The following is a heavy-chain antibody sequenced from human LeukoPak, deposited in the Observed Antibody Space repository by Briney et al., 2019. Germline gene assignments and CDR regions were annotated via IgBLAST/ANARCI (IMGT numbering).Heavy chain of an antibody. V-gene: IGHV3-11*05. D-gene: IGHD6-13*01. CDR1: GFTFSDYY. CDR3: AREDGYSSSWYSDY. Sequence: GGSLRLSCAASGFTFSDYYMSWIRQAPGKGLEWVSDISSTSIYTNYADSVKGRFTISRDNAKNSLYLQMSSLRAEDTAVYYCAREDGYSSSWYSDYWGQGTLVTVPS. CDR2: ISSTSIYT. J-gene: IGHJ4*02.